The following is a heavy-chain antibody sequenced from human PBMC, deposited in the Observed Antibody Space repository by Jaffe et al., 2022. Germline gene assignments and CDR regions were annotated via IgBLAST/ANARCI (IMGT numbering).Heavy chain of an antibody. CDR1: GYSFTSYW. D-gene: IGHD6-13*01. CDR3: VRNPRYAGTLSSYYYMDV. J-gene: IGHJ6*03. Sequence: EVQLVQSGAEVKKPGESLKISCKGSGYSFTSYWIGWVRQMPGKGLEWMGIIYPGDSDTRYSPSFQGQVTISADKSISTAYLQWSSLKASDTAMYYCVRNPRYAGTLSSYYYMDVWGKGTTVTVSS. CDR2: IYPGDSDT. V-gene: IGHV5-51*03.